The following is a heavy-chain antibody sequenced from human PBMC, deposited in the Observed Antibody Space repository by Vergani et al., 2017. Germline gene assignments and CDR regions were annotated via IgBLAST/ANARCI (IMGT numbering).Heavy chain of an antibody. V-gene: IGHV3-9*01. Sequence: DVQLVESGGGLVRPGKSLELSCEASGFTFADYTMHWVRQAPGKGLGWVAGSSWNVGHIGYADSVKGRFTISRDDAKNSLTLQMSSLRPEDTAVYYCARGMGGGMDVWGKGATGTVSS. J-gene: IGHJ6*03. CDR1: GFTFADYT. CDR2: SSWNVGHI. CDR3: ARGMGGGMDV. D-gene: IGHD3-16*01.